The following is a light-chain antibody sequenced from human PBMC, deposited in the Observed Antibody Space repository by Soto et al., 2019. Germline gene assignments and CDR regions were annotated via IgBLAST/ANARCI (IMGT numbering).Light chain of an antibody. CDR2: GAS. J-gene: IGKJ5*01. V-gene: IGKV3-15*01. CDR1: QSVSSN. Sequence: EIVMTQSPDTLSVSPGERATLSCRAGQSVSSNLAWYQQKPGQAPRLLIYGASTRATGIPARFSGSGSGTEFSLTINSLQSEDFAVYYCQQYNDWPPITFGQGTRLEIK. CDR3: QQYNDWPPIT.